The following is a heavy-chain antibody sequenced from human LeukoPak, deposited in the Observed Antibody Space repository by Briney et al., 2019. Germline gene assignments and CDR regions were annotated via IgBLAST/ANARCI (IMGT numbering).Heavy chain of an antibody. J-gene: IGHJ4*02. CDR2: INPNSGDT. CDR1: GYTFTDYY. V-gene: IGHV1-2*06. D-gene: IGHD6-19*01. Sequence: ASVKVSCKASGYTFTDYYLHWVRQAPGQGLEWMGRINPNSGDTNYAQKFQGRVTMTRDTSINTAYMEVSRLRSDDTAVYYCARWYPVTGTIDYWGQGTLVTVSS. CDR3: ARWYPVTGTIDY.